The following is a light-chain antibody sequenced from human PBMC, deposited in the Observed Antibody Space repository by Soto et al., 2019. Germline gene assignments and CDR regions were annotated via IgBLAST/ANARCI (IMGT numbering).Light chain of an antibody. Sequence: EIVMTQSPATLSVSPGERATLSCRASQSVSSNLAWYQQKHGQAPRLLIYGASTSATGIPARFSGSGSGTEFTLTISSLRSEEFAVYYCQQYNNCAPRLTFGGGTKVEIK. CDR3: QQYNNCAPRLT. J-gene: IGKJ4*01. CDR1: QSVSSN. CDR2: GAS. V-gene: IGKV3-15*01.